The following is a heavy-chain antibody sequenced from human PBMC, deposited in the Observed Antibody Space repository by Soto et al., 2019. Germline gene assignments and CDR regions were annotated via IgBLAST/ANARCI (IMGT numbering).Heavy chain of an antibody. CDR1: GGSISSGGYY. V-gene: IGHV4-31*03. D-gene: IGHD3-10*01. CDR3: MVRGVPSGPQYGMDV. Sequence: SETLSLTCTVSGGSISSGGYYWSWIRQHPGKGLEWIGYIYYSGSTYYNPSLKSRVTISVDTSKNQFSLKLSSVTAADTAVYYCMVRGVPSGPQYGMDVWGQGTTVTVSS. J-gene: IGHJ6*02. CDR2: IYYSGST.